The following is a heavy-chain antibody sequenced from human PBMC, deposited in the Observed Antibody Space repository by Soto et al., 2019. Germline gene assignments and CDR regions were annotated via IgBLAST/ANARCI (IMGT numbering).Heavy chain of an antibody. CDR1: GGSISSRGYY. CDR3: ATSNWFAP. CDR2: IYYSGST. Sequence: QLQLQESGPGLVKPSETLSLTCTVSGGSISSRGYYWGWIRQPPGKGLEWIGTIYYSGSTDYNPSLKSRVTISVDTSKNQFSLTLSSVTAADTAVYYCATSNWFAPWGQGTLVTVSS. V-gene: IGHV4-39*01. J-gene: IGHJ5*02.